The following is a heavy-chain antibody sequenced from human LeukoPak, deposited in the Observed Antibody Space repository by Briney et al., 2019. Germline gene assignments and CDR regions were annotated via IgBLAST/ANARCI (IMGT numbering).Heavy chain of an antibody. J-gene: IGHJ4*02. CDR1: GFTFSSYA. CDR3: ARDKSAGADTGSSFYY. CDR2: ISNSGGRT. D-gene: IGHD3-10*01. V-gene: IGHV3-23*01. Sequence: SGGSLRLSCAASGFTFSSYAMSWVRQAPGKGLEWVSSISNSGGRTFYTDSVKGRFTISRDNAKNSLYLQMDNLRAEDTAVYYCARDKSAGADTGSSFYYWGQGALVTVSS.